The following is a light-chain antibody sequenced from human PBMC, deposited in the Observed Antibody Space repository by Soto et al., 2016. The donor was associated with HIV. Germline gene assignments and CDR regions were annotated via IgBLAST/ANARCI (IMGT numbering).Light chain of an antibody. CDR3: QMWDPTGDHAMV. V-gene: IGLV3-21*01. J-gene: IGLJ3*02. CDR2: DDY. Sequence: SYELTQPPSVSVAPGKTASISCGGNKVGDNNIHWYQQKPSQAPVLVVYDDYVRPSGIPERLSASKSGNTATLTISRVEAGDEADYYCQMWDPTGDHAMVFGGGTKLTVL. CDR1: KVGDNN.